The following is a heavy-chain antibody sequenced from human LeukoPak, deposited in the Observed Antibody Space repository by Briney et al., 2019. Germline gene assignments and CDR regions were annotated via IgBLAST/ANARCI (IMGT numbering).Heavy chain of an antibody. V-gene: IGHV4-59*01. CDR3: ARVPSGVRGVMRWFDP. CDR2: IYYSGST. D-gene: IGHD3-10*01. Sequence: PSETLSLICTVSGGSISNYYWSWIRQPPGKGLEWIGHIYYSGSTNYNLSLKSRVTISVDTSKNQFSLKLSSVSAADTAVYYCARVPSGVRGVMRWFDPWGQGTLVTVSS. CDR1: GGSISNYY. J-gene: IGHJ5*02.